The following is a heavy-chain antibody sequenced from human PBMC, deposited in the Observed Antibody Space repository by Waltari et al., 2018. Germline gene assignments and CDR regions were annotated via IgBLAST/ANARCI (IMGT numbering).Heavy chain of an antibody. V-gene: IGHV4-61*09. J-gene: IGHJ5*01. CDR2: VYSSGTT. CDR3: ARNYALNWFDS. D-gene: IGHD2-2*01. Sequence: QVQLQESGPGSVKPSQTLSLTCTVSGGPISSGIYYWSWIRQPAGKGLECIVYVYSSGTTNYNPCLKSRVAISVDTSKNQFSLKVNSVTAADTAVYYCARNYALNWFDSWGRGTLVTVSS. CDR1: GGPISSGIYY.